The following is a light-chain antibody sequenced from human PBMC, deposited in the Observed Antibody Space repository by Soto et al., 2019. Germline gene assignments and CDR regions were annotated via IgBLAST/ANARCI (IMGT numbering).Light chain of an antibody. V-gene: IGKV1-27*01. J-gene: IGKJ4*01. Sequence: DIQMTQSPSSLSASVGDRVTITCRASQSISSYLAWYQQKPGKVPKLLICAASTLQSGVPSRFRGSGSGTDFTLTISSLQPEDVATYYCQKYNSDPLTFGGGTKVDIK. CDR1: QSISSY. CDR3: QKYNSDPLT. CDR2: AAS.